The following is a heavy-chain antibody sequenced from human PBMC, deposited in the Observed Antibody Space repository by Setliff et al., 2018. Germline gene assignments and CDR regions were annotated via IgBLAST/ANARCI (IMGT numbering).Heavy chain of an antibody. J-gene: IGHJ3*02. CDR3: ARSPANGGHDAFDI. Sequence: GGSLRLSCAASGFTFSSHGMHWVRQAPGKGLEWVSSISPSSIYIYYADSVKGRFTISRDNAKNSLYLQMNSLGAEDTAVYYCARSPANGGHDAFDIWGQGTMVTVSS. D-gene: IGHD6-25*01. CDR2: ISPSSIYI. CDR1: GFTFSSHG. V-gene: IGHV3-21*01.